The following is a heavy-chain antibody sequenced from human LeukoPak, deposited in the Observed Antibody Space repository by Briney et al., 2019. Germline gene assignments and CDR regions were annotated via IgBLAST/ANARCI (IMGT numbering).Heavy chain of an antibody. CDR3: ERASIVGATNNAFDI. CDR2: FSYDGNSK. Sequence: GGSLRHSCAAYGLPFSTLGVHWVRQARGKGMGWLAIFSYDGNSKFYAYSVRGRFTISRDNSSNTLYLQMNSLETEDTAVYYCERASIVGATNNAFDIWGQGTMVTVSS. V-gene: IGHV3-30*03. D-gene: IGHD1-26*01. J-gene: IGHJ3*02. CDR1: GLPFSTLG.